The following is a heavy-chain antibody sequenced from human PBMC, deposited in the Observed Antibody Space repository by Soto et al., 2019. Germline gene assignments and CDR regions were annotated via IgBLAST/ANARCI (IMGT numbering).Heavy chain of an antibody. D-gene: IGHD2-2*01. CDR1: ASSLGDYA. Sequence: LTMRRSCFPCASSLGDYAVGWFRQAPGGNPERVGFIRSKAYGGTIVYTASVESCFTISRDDSTRFAYLQIKSLESEDTAVYFSARAPMYSASFRPIEFDSLGPGTLVTASS. V-gene: IGHV3-49*01. J-gene: IGHJ4*02. CDR2: IRSKAYGGTI. CDR3: ARAPMYSASFRPIEFDS.